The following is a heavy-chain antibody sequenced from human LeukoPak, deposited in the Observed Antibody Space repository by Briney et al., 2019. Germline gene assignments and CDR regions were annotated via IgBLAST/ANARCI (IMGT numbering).Heavy chain of an antibody. V-gene: IGHV3-21*01. CDR2: ISSSSSYI. J-gene: IGHJ5*02. Sequence: TGGSLRLSCAASGFTFSSYAMSWVRQAPGKGLEWVSSISSSSSYIYYADSVKGRFTISRDNAKNSLYLQMNSLRAEDTAVYYCATIAARGGENWFDPWGQGTLVTVSS. CDR3: ATIAARGGENWFDP. CDR1: GFTFSSYA. D-gene: IGHD6-6*01.